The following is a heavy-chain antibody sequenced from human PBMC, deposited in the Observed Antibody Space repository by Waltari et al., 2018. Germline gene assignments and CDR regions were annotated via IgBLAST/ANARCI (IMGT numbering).Heavy chain of an antibody. Sequence: QVQLQQSGPGLVKPSQTLSLTCAIPGDSVSSNSADWNCIRQSHSRGLEWLGRTYYRSKWYNDYAVSVKSRITINPDTSKNQFSLQLNSVTPEDTAVYYCAREDDSSISSPSTFDYWGQGTLVTVSS. CDR2: TYYRSKWYN. V-gene: IGHV6-1*01. J-gene: IGHJ4*02. CDR1: GDSVSSNSAD. CDR3: AREDDSSISSPSTFDY. D-gene: IGHD3-22*01.